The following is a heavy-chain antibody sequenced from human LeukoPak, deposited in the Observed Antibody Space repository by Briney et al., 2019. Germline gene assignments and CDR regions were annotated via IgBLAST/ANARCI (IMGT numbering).Heavy chain of an antibody. Sequence: PGGSLRLSCAASGLTFSSHWMHWVRQAPGKGLVWVSRITNDGSSTTYADSVKGRFTISRDNAKNSLYLQMNSLRAEDTAVYYCARVEEGYDYVWGSYRWRVFDYWGQGTLVTVSS. D-gene: IGHD3-16*02. CDR1: GLTFSSHW. J-gene: IGHJ4*02. CDR3: ARVEEGYDYVWGSYRWRVFDY. CDR2: ITNDGSST. V-gene: IGHV3-74*01.